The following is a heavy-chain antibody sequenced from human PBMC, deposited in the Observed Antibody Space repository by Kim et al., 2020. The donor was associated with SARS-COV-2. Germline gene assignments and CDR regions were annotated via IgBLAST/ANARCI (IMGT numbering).Heavy chain of an antibody. V-gene: IGHV1-46*01. Sequence: ASVKVSCKASGYTFTSYYMHWVRQAPGQGLEWMGIINPSGGSTSYAQKFQGRVTMTRDTSTSTVYMELSSLRSEDTAVYYCARDRGIVVVPAAILPEGDEWGQGTLVTVSS. CDR2: INPSGGST. CDR3: ARDRGIVVVPAAILPEGDE. J-gene: IGHJ4*02. D-gene: IGHD2-2*01. CDR1: GYTFTSYY.